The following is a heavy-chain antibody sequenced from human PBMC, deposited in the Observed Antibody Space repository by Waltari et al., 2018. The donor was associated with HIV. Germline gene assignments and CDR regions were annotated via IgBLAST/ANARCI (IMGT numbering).Heavy chain of an antibody. CDR2: IYYSGST. V-gene: IGHV4-59*01. J-gene: IGHJ2*01. CDR3: ARENPWFFDL. Sequence: QVQLQELGPGLVTPSETLSLTCTVSGGSISDSYWNWIRQPPGKGLEWLGYIYYSGSTNYNPSLKSRVTISVDTSENQFSLKLKSVTAADTAVYYCARENPWFFDLWGRGTLVTVSS. CDR1: GGSISDSY.